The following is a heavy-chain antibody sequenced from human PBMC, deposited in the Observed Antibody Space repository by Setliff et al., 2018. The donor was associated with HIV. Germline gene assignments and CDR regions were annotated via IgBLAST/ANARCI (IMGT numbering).Heavy chain of an antibody. J-gene: IGHJ5*02. CDR3: ARHSGVASPNWFDP. CDR2: IYSSGST. CDR1: GGSISGHY. Sequence: SETLSLTCTVSGGSISGHYWSWIRQPPGRGLEWIGYIYSSGSTNFNPPLQSRVTISVDTSKSQFSLKLSSVTAADTAVYYCARHSGVASPNWFDPLGQGTLVTVSS. V-gene: IGHV4-4*09. D-gene: IGHD3-10*01.